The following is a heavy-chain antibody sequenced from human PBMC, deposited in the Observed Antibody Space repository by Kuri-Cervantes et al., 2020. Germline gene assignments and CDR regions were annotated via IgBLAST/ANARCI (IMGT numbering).Heavy chain of an antibody. CDR2: ISYEGSNK. V-gene: IGHV3-30*04. CDR3: AKDRSRIVVGWFDP. J-gene: IGHJ5*02. Sequence: SMTLSCAASAFTFSSYTMHWVRLVPGKVLEWVALISYEGSNKYYADSVKGRFTISRDNSKNSLYVQMDSLRTEDTAVYYCAKDRSRIVVGWFDPWGQGTLVTVSS. CDR1: AFTFSSYT. D-gene: IGHD2-2*01.